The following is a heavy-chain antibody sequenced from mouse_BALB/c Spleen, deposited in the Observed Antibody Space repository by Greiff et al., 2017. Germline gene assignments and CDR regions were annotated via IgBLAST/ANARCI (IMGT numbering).Heavy chain of an antibody. V-gene: IGHV6-6*02. D-gene: IGHD1-1*01. CDR3: TRPLYGSRHYYAMDY. Sequence: EVQLQESGGGLVQPGGSMKLSCVASGFTFSNYWMNWVRQSPEKGLEWVAEIRLKSNNYATHYAESVKGRFTISRDDSKSSVYLQMNNLRAEDTGIYYCTRPLYGSRHYYAMDYWGQGTSVTVSS. CDR1: GFTFSNYW. J-gene: IGHJ4*01. CDR2: IRLKSNNYAT.